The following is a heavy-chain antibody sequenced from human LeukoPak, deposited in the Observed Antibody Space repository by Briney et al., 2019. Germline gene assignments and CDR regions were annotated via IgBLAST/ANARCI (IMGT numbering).Heavy chain of an antibody. V-gene: IGHV3-23*01. CDR1: GFTFTNYA. CDR3: ANPLSHRNWFDS. Sequence: GGSLRLSCAASGFTFTNYAMSWVRQAPGKGLEWVSTISSSGGNTYYADSVKGRFSISGDNSKNILSLLMNSLRAEDTAVYYCANPLSHRNWFDSWGQGTLVTVSS. CDR2: ISSSGGNT. J-gene: IGHJ5*01.